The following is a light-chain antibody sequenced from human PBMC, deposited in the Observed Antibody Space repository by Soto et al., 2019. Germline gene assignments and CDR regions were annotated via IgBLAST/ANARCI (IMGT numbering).Light chain of an antibody. CDR2: DVS. CDR1: SSDVGGYNY. V-gene: IGLV2-11*01. Sequence: QSALTQPRSVSGSPGQSVTISCTGTSSDVGGYNYVSWYQQHPGKAPKLMIYDVSKRPSGVPDRFSASKSGNTASLTISGLQAEDEADYYCQSYDSSLSGSRVFGTGTKLTVL. J-gene: IGLJ1*01. CDR3: QSYDSSLSGSRV.